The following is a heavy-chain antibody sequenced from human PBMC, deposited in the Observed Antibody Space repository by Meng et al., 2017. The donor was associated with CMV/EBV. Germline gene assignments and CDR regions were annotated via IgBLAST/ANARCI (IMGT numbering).Heavy chain of an antibody. D-gene: IGHD3-22*01. J-gene: IGHJ6*02. CDR3: ARDIASYYYDSSGYPNLYYYYGMDV. CDR1: GDSVSSNSAA. CDR2: TYYRSKWYN. V-gene: IGHV6-1*01. Sequence: SQTLSLTGAISGDSVSSNSAAWNWIRQSPSRGLEWLGRTYYRSKWYNDYAVSVKSRITINPDTSKNQFSLQPNSVTPEDTAVYYCARDIASYYYDSSGYPNLYYYYGMDVWGQGTTVTVSS.